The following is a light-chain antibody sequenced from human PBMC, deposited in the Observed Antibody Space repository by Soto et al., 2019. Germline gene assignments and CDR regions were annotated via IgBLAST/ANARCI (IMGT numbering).Light chain of an antibody. CDR3: QQRSNWPPWT. V-gene: IGKV3-11*01. J-gene: IGKJ1*01. CDR1: QSVSSY. Sequence: EIVLTQSPATLSLSPGERATLSCRASQSVSSYLAWYQQKPGQAPRLLIYDASNMATGIPARFSGSGSGTDFTLTIGSLEPEDFAVYYCQQRSNWPPWTFGQGTKVEIK. CDR2: DAS.